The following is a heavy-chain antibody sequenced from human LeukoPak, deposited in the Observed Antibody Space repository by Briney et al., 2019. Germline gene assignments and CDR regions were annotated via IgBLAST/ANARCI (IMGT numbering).Heavy chain of an antibody. CDR2: IYHSGST. CDR1: GYSISSGYY. V-gene: IGHV4-38-2*02. D-gene: IGHD6-13*01. Sequence: PSETLSLTCTVSGYSISSGYYWGWIRQPPGKGLEWIGSIYHSGSTYYNPSLKSRVTISVDTSKNQFSLKLSSVTAADTAVYYCARLRIAAAGTYYFDYWGQGTLVTVSS. CDR3: ARLRIAAAGTYYFDY. J-gene: IGHJ4*02.